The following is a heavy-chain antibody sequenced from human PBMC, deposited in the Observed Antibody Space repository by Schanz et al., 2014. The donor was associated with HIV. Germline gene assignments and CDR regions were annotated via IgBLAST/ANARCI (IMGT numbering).Heavy chain of an antibody. J-gene: IGHJ6*02. CDR3: ATRSPDGYNINYYGIDV. CDR2: MSGSGDKT. Sequence: EMQLLESGGGFVQSGGSLRLSCTASKLTFSSHAMSWVRQAPGKGLEWLSAMSGSGDKTFYADSAKGRFSTSRDNSENTLYLEMYSLRAEDTAVYYCATRSPDGYNINYYGIDVWGQGTAVIVSS. D-gene: IGHD1-1*01. CDR1: KLTFSSHA. V-gene: IGHV3-23*01.